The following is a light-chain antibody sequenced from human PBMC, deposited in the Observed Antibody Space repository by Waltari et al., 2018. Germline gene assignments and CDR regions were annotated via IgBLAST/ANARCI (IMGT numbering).Light chain of an antibody. J-gene: IGKJ2*01. Sequence: DIQMTQSPSSLSASVGDRVTITCRASQSISSYLNWYQQKPGKAPNLRIYAASSFQSGVPSRFSGSGSGTDFTLTISSLQPEDFATYYCQQSYSIPYTFGQGTKLEIK. CDR1: QSISSY. CDR2: AAS. V-gene: IGKV1-39*01. CDR3: QQSYSIPYT.